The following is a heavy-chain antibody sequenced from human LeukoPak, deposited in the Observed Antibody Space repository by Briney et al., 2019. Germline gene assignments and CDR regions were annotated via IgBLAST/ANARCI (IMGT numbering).Heavy chain of an antibody. CDR1: GGSISSYY. J-gene: IGHJ2*01. D-gene: IGHD3-16*01. CDR2: IYYSGST. V-gene: IGHV4-59*01. Sequence: SETLSLTCTVSGGSISSYYWSWIRQPPGKGLEWIGYIYYSGSTNYNPSLKSRVTISVDTSKNQFSLKLSSVTAADTAVYYCARDRRHRGGYLDLWGRGTQVTVSS. CDR3: ARDRRHRGGYLDL.